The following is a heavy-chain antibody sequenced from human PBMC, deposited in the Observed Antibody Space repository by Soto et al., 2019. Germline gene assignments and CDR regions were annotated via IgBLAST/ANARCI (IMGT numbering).Heavy chain of an antibody. CDR3: ALELSGYYYVMDV. V-gene: IGHV2-5*01. D-gene: IGHD1-1*01. CDR2: IYWNGNE. CDR1: GFSFSTTGVG. Sequence: QITLRESGPTLVKPTQTLTLTCAYSGFSFSTTGVGAGWFRQPPGQALQWLALIYWNGNERYSPSLNGRLTVTKDTSKSQVLLTMTKVDPVDTATYYCALELSGYYYVMDVWGPGTNVTVSS. J-gene: IGHJ6*02.